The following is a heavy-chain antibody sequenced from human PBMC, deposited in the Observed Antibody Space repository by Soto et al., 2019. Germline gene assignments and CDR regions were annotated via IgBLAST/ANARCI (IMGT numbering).Heavy chain of an antibody. CDR2: IYYSGST. J-gene: IGHJ4*02. D-gene: IGHD3-22*01. CDR3: ARGLGYDSSGFDY. V-gene: IGHV4-59*01. CDR1: GGSISSYY. Sequence: QVQLQESGPGLVKPSETLSLTCTVSGGSISSYYWSWIRQPPGKGLEWIGYIYYSGSTNYNPSLKSRVTISVDTSKNQFSLKLSSVTAADTAVYYCARGLGYDSSGFDYWGQGTLVTVSS.